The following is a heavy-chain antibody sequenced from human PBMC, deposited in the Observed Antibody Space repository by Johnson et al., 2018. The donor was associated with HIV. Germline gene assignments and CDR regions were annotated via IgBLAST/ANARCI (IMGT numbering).Heavy chain of an antibody. D-gene: IGHD6-6*01. CDR1: GFTFDDYA. J-gene: IGHJ3*02. Sequence: ELQLVESGGGLVQPGRSLRLSCAASGFTFDDYAMHWVRQAPGKGLEWVSGISWDSGSIGYADSVKGRFTISRDNAKNSLYLQMNSLRAEDTALYYCAKDIGQLVGQDAFDIWGQGTMVTVSS. CDR3: AKDIGQLVGQDAFDI. V-gene: IGHV3-9*01. CDR2: ISWDSGSI.